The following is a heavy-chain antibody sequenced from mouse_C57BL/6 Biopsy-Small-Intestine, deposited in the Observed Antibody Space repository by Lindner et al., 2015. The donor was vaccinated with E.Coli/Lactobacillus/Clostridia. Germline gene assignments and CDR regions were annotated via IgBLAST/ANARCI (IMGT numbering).Heavy chain of an antibody. Sequence: VQLQESGTELVKPGASVKLSCKASGYTFTSYWMHWVKQRPGQGLEWIGNINPSNGGTNYNEKFKSKATLTVDKSSSTAYMQLSSLTSEDSAVYYCARHSNFEDWFAYWGQGTLVTVSA. CDR1: GYTFTSYW. J-gene: IGHJ3*01. V-gene: IGHV1-53*01. CDR3: ARHSNFEDWFAY. D-gene: IGHD2-5*01. CDR2: INPSNGGT.